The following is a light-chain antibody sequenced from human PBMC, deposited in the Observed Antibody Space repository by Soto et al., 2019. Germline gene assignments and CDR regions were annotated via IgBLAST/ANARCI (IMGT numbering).Light chain of an antibody. V-gene: IGKV3-20*01. CDR3: QQYDYSPRT. Sequence: ELVLTQSPGTLSLSPGDRATLSCRASLSLPSRSLAWYQQKPGQAPRVLISGASTRAADIPDRFSGSGSGTDFTLTINRLEPEDFAVYYCQQYDYSPRTFGQGTKVDTK. CDR1: LSLPSRS. J-gene: IGKJ1*01. CDR2: GAS.